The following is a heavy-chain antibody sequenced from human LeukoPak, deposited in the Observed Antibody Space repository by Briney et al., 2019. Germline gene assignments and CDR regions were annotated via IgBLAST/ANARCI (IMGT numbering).Heavy chain of an antibody. D-gene: IGHD2-2*01. CDR1: GYTFTSYG. CDR2: ISAYNGNT. CDR3: ARVRYCSSTSCYEDWFDP. Sequence: GASVKVSCKASGYTFTSYGISWVRQAPGQGLEWMGWISAYNGNTNYAQKLQGRVTMTTDTSTSTAYMELRSLRSDDTAVYYCARVRYCSSTSCYEDWFDPWGQGTLVTASS. J-gene: IGHJ5*02. V-gene: IGHV1-18*04.